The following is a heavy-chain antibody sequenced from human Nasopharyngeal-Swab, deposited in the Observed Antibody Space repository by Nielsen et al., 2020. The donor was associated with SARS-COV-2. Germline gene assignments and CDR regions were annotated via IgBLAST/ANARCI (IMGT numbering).Heavy chain of an antibody. Sequence: GESLKISCAASGFTFSSYAMSWVRQAPGKGLEWVSIISGSGDTTYYADSVNDRFTISRVNSKNTLYLQTNSLRVEDTAVYYCAKAPYLRGMDVWGQGTTVTVSS. CDR2: ISGSGDTT. V-gene: IGHV3-23*01. J-gene: IGHJ6*02. D-gene: IGHD2-21*01. CDR1: GFTFSSYA. CDR3: AKAPYLRGMDV.